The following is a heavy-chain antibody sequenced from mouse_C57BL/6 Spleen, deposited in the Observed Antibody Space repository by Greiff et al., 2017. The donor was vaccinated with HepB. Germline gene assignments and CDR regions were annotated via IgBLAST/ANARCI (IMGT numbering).Heavy chain of an antibody. CDR3: ARCGHYYGSSYRYFDV. J-gene: IGHJ1*03. V-gene: IGHV1-26*01. CDR2: INPNNGGT. D-gene: IGHD1-1*01. CDR1: GYTFTDYY. Sequence: EVQLQQSGPELVKPGASVKISCKASGYTFTDYYMNWVKQSHGKSLEWIGDINPNNGGTSYNQKFKGKATLTVDKSSSTAYMELRSLTSEDSAVYYCARCGHYYGSSYRYFDVWGTGTTVTVSS.